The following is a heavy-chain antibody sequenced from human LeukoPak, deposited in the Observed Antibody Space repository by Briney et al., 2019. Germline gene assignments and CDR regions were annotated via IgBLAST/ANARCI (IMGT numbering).Heavy chain of an antibody. CDR3: ASGVVVAGSYYFDY. CDR1: GGSVSSGSYY. J-gene: IGHJ4*02. Sequence: SETLSLTCTVSGGSVSSGSYYWSWIRQPPGKGLEWIGYIYYSGSTNYNPSLKSRVTISVGTSKNQFSLKLSSVTAADAAVYYCASGVVVAGSYYFDYWGQGTLVTVSS. CDR2: IYYSGST. D-gene: IGHD2-15*01. V-gene: IGHV4-61*01.